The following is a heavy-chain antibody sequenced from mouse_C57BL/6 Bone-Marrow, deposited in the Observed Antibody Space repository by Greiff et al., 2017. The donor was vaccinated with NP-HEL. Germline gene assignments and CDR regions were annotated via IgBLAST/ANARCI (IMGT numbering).Heavy chain of an antibody. Sequence: EVKLVESGGGLVQPKGSLKLSCAASGFSFNTYAMNWVRQAPGKGLEWVARIRSKSNNYATYYADSVKDRFTISRDDSESMLYLQMNNLKTEDTAMYYCVSGGKLGPYYFDYWGQGTTLTVSS. CDR2: IRSKSNNYAT. D-gene: IGHD4-1*01. J-gene: IGHJ2*01. CDR3: VSGGKLGPYYFDY. V-gene: IGHV10-1*01. CDR1: GFSFNTYA.